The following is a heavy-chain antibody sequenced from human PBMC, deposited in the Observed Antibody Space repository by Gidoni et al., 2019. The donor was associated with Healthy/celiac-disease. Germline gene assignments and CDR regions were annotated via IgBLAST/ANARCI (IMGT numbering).Heavy chain of an antibody. Sequence: QVQLVQSGAEVKKPGSSVKVSCKAPRGTFRSYAISWVRQAPGQGLEWMGGIIPIFGTANYAQKFQGRVTITADKSTSTAYMELSSLRSEDTAVYYCARARYYYDSSGYYSQRNPYYYYMDVWGKGTTVTVSS. CDR1: RGTFRSYA. CDR3: ARARYYYDSSGYYSQRNPYYYYMDV. D-gene: IGHD3-22*01. V-gene: IGHV1-69*06. J-gene: IGHJ6*03. CDR2: IIPIFGTA.